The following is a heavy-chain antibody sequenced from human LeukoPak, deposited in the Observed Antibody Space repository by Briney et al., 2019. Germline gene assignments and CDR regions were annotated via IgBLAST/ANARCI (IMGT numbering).Heavy chain of an antibody. CDR1: GGSISSYY. J-gene: IGHJ3*02. CDR3: ARDNVWGSYRPKSGAFDI. V-gene: IGHV4-59*01. CDR2: IYYSGST. Sequence: SETLSLTCTVSGGSISSYYWSWIRQPPGKGLKWIGYIYYSGSTNYNPSLKSRVTISVDTSKSQFSLKLSSVTAADTAVYYCARDNVWGSYRPKSGAFDIWGQGTMVTVSS. D-gene: IGHD3-16*02.